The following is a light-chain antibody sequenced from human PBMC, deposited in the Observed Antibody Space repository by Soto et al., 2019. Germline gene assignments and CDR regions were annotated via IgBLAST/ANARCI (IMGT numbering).Light chain of an antibody. J-gene: IGKJ1*01. V-gene: IGKV1-5*01. Sequence: DVQMTQSPSTLAASVVDRVTITCLASENIKNWLAWYQQTPGKAPKVLISDASRLETGVPSRFSGSGYGTDFTLTITSLQTDDFGTYHCQQYDVHPKTFGQGTKVDIK. CDR1: ENIKNW. CDR3: QQYDVHPKT. CDR2: DAS.